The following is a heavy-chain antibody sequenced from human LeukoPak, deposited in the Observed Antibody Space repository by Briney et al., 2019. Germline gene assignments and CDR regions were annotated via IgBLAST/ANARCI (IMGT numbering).Heavy chain of an antibody. D-gene: IGHD3-10*01. J-gene: IGHJ4*02. Sequence: SETLSLTCTVSGGSISSYYWSWIRQPPGKGLEWIGYIYYSGSTNYNPPLNNRVTISVDKSKNQFSLTLSSVTAADTAVYYCARGNRQLAYYGSGSRLPYDYWGQGSLVTVSS. CDR1: GGSISSYY. CDR2: IYYSGST. V-gene: IGHV4-59*12. CDR3: ARGNRQLAYYGSGSRLPYDY.